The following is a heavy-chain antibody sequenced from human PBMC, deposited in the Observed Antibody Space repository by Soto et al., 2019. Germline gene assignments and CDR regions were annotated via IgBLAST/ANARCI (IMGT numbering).Heavy chain of an antibody. D-gene: IGHD2-15*01. CDR2: MNPNSGNT. V-gene: IGHV1-8*01. Sequence: QVQLVQSGAEVKKPGASVKVSCKASGYTFTSYDINWVRQATGQGLEWMGWMNPNSGNTGYAQKFQGRVTMTRNTSISTPYMELSSLRSEDTAVYYCARVLEYWSGGSCYSDDYWGQGTLVTVSS. CDR3: ARVLEYWSGGSCYSDDY. J-gene: IGHJ4*02. CDR1: GYTFTSYD.